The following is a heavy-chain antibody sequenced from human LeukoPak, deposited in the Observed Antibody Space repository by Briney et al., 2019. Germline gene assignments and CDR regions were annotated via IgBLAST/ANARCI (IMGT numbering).Heavy chain of an antibody. CDR3: ARAGQLVPPRYFDY. J-gene: IGHJ4*02. Sequence: ASVKLSCKASEYTFTGYYMDWVRQAPGQGLEWIGWINPNSGGTNYAQKFQGRVTMTRDTSISTAYMALSRLRSDDTAVYYCARAGQLVPPRYFDYWGKGTLVTVYS. D-gene: IGHD6-13*01. CDR2: INPNSGGT. CDR1: EYTFTGYY. V-gene: IGHV1-2*02.